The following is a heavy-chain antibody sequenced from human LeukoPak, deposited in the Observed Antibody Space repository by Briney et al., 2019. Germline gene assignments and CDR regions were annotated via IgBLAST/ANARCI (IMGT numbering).Heavy chain of an antibody. D-gene: IGHD1-1*01. J-gene: IGHJ4*02. CDR1: GFTFSRHA. CDR3: AYLGLSSDWNDVPGPQIDY. Sequence: GGSLRLSCAASGFTFSRHAMSWVRQAPGKGLEWVSTISASGTITYYADSVKGRCTISRDYSKNTVYLQMNSLRAEDTAVYYCAYLGLSSDWNDVPGPQIDYWGQGTLVSVSS. CDR2: ISASGTIT. V-gene: IGHV3-23*01.